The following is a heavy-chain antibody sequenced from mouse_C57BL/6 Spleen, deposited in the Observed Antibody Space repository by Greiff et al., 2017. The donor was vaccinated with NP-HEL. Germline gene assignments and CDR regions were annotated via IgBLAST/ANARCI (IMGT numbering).Heavy chain of an antibody. J-gene: IGHJ4*01. Sequence: EVKLVESGAELVRPGASVKLSCTASGFNIKDDYMHWVKQRPEQGLEWIGWIDPENGDTEYASKFQGKATITADTSSNTAYLQLSSLTSEDTAVYYCTPGYYYAMDYWGQGTSVTVSS. CDR2: IDPENGDT. V-gene: IGHV14-4*01. CDR1: GFNIKDDY. CDR3: TPGYYYAMDY.